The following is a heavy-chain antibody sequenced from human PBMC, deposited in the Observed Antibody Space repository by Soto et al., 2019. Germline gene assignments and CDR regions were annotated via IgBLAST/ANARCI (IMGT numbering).Heavy chain of an antibody. D-gene: IGHD6-6*01. J-gene: IGHJ6*02. V-gene: IGHV6-1*01. CDR1: GDSVSSNSAA. CDR2: TYYRSKWYN. CDR3: ARDSRRGSSSTYNGMDV. Sequence: QTLSLTCAISGDSVSSNSAAWNWITQSPSRGLEWLGRTYYRSKWYNDYAVSVKSRITINPDTSKNQFSLQLNSVTPEDTAVYYCARDSRRGSSSTYNGMDVWGQGTTVTVSS.